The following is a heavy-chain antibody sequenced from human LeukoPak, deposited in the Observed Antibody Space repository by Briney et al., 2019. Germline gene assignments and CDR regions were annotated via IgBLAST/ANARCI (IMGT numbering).Heavy chain of an antibody. CDR3: AKDQASRVGNYDFWSGYPYFDY. CDR2: IGGGGGGT. CDR1: GFTLSGNP. J-gene: IGHJ4*02. D-gene: IGHD3-3*01. Sequence: GGSLRLSCAASGFTLSGNPISGARRPPGRGLEGVPPIGGGGGGTYYADSVKGRFTISRDNSKNTLYLQMNSLRAEDTAVYYCAKDQASRVGNYDFWSGYPYFDYWGQGTLVTVSS. V-gene: IGHV3-23*01.